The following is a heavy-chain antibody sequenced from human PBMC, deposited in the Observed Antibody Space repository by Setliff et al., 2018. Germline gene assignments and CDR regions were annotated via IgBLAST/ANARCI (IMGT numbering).Heavy chain of an antibody. J-gene: IGHJ4*02. CDR1: GFTFSSYA. Sequence: GESLKISCAASGFTFSSYAMYWVRQAPGKGLEWVAVISYDGSNKYYADSVKGRFTISRDNSKNTLYLQMNSLRAEDTAVYYCARDGGEYWGQGTLVTVSS. V-gene: IGHV3-30*14. CDR3: ARDGGEY. CDR2: ISYDGSNK. D-gene: IGHD3-16*01.